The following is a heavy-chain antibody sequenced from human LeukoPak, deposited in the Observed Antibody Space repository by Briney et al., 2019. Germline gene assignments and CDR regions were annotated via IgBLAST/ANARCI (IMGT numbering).Heavy chain of an antibody. D-gene: IGHD2/OR15-2a*01. CDR3: ARDKGTTSIDN. CDR2: IYYDGSSK. J-gene: IGHJ4*02. V-gene: IGHV3-33*01. CDR1: GIPFSRSG. Sequence: GGSLRLSCAASGIPFSRSGMHWVRQAPGKGLDWVAFIYYDGSSKYYADSVKGRFTISRDNTKDTVYLQMNSLRAEDTAVYFCARDKGTTSIDNWGQGALVTVSS.